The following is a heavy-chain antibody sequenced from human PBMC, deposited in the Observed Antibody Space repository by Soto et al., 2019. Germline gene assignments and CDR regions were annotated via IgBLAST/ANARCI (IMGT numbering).Heavy chain of an antibody. D-gene: IGHD4-17*01. CDR3: ASDAYGDIYD. J-gene: IGHJ4*02. CDR2: ISYSGST. CDR1: GGSISSYY. V-gene: IGHV4-59*01. Sequence: SETLSLTCTVSGGSISSYYWSWIRQPPGKGLEWIGYISYSGSTNYNPSLKSRVTISVDTSKNQFSLKLSSVTAADTAVDYCASDAYGDIYDWGQGSLVTVSS.